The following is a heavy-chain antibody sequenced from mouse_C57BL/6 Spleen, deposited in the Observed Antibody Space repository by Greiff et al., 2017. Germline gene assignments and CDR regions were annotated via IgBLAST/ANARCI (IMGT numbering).Heavy chain of an antibody. CDR2: IDPETGGT. D-gene: IGHD2-3*01. CDR1: GYTFTDYE. Sequence: VQLQESGAELVRPGASVTLSCKASGYTFTDYEMHWVKQTPVHGLEWIGAIDPETGGTAYNQKFKGKAILTADKSSSTAYMELRSLTSEDSAVYYCTRWGDGCVWGTGTTVTVAS. CDR3: TRWGDGCV. J-gene: IGHJ1*03. V-gene: IGHV1-15*01.